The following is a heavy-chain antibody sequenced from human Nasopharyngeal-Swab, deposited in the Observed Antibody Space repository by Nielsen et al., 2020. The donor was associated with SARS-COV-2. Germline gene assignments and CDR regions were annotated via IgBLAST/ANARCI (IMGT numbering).Heavy chain of an antibody. CDR2: TYYRSKWYN. V-gene: IGHV6-1*01. CDR3: ARARGAYGDYYYYYYKDV. Sequence: SETLSLTCAISGASVSSSSAAWNWIRQSPSRGLEWLGRTYYRSKWYNDYAVSVKSRITINPDTSKNQFSLHLNSVTPEDTAVYYCARARGAYGDYYYYYYKDVWGKGTTVTVSS. J-gene: IGHJ6*03. CDR1: GASVSSSSAA. D-gene: IGHD4-17*01.